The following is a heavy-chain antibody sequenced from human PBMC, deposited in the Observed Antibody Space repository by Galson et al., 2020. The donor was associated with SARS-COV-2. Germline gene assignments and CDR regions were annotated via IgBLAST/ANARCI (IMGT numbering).Heavy chain of an antibody. CDR3: AKGCGSGGSCYYSDY. V-gene: IGHV3-30*18. D-gene: IGHD2-15*01. CDR2: ISDDGSNK. J-gene: IGHJ4*02. Sequence: GESLKISCAASGFTFSSHGMHWVRQAPGKGLEWVAIISDDGSNKHYADSVKDRFTISRDNSKNTLYLQMNSLRAEDTAVYYCAKGCGSGGSCYYSDYWGQGTLVTVSS. CDR1: GFTFSSHG.